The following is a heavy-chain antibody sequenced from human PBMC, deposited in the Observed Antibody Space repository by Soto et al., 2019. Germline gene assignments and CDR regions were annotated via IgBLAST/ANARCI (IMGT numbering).Heavy chain of an antibody. V-gene: IGHV3-74*01. CDR1: GFTFSSYW. CDR2: INSDGSST. Sequence: GGSLRLSCAASGFTFSSYWMHWVRQAPGKGLVWVSRINSDGSSTSYADSVKGRFTISRDNAENTLYLQMNSLRAEDTAVYYCARVFSDYYGSGSYSPWGQGTLVTVSS. D-gene: IGHD3-10*01. CDR3: ARVFSDYYGSGSYSP. J-gene: IGHJ5*02.